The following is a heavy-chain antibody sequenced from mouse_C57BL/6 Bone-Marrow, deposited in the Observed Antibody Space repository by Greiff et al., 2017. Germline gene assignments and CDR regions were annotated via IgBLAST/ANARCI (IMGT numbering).Heavy chain of an antibody. CDR1: GFTFSSYA. V-gene: IGHV5-9-1*02. CDR2: ISSGGDYI. J-gene: IGHJ4*01. CDR3: TRDRGDYGNYLYYAMDY. Sequence: EVKLMESGEGLVKPGGSLKLSCAASGFTFSSYAMSCVRQTPEKRLEWVAYISSGGDYIYYADTVKGRFTISSDNARNTLYLQMSSLKSEDTAMYYCTRDRGDYGNYLYYAMDYWGQGTSVTVSS. D-gene: IGHD2-1*01.